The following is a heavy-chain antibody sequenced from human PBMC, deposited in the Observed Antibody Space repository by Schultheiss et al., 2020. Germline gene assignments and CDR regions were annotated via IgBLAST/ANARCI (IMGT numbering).Heavy chain of an antibody. D-gene: IGHD1-1*01. CDR3: TTDGVRDGTLDY. CDR2: IKQDGSEK. Sequence: GGSLRLSCAASGFTFSSYWMSWVRQAPGKGLEWVANIKQDGSEKYYADSVKGRFTISRDNSKNTLYLQMNSLKTEDTAVYYCTTDGVRDGTLDYWGQGTLVTGSS. CDR1: GFTFSSYW. V-gene: IGHV3-7*05. J-gene: IGHJ4*02.